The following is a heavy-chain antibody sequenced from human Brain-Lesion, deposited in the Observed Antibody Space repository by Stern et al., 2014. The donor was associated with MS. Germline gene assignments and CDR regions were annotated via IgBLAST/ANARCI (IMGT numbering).Heavy chain of an antibody. D-gene: IGHD5-18*01. J-gene: IGHJ4*02. CDR2: IYSTGST. CDR3: ARETGGYTYGDTDFFDY. Sequence: QVQLQESGPGLVKPSQTLSLTCIVSGGSISSGSFYWNWIRQPAGKGLEWIGRIYSTGSTNYNPYLKSRVTISGDTSQNQFSLKMFSRTAADTAVYYCARETGGYTYGDTDFFDYWGQGALVTVSS. CDR1: GGSISSGSFY. V-gene: IGHV4-61*02.